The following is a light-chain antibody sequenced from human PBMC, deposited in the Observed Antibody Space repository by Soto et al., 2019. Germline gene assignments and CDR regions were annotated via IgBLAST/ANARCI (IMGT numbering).Light chain of an antibody. J-gene: IGKJ1*01. Sequence: DIHVTQSPSFLSASVGDRVTITCRPSQAVPNNMAWYQQKPGKAPKLLIYAASTLQSGVPSRFSGSGSGTDFTLTISCLQSEDFATYYCQQYYSYPPTSGQVTKVDI. CDR2: AAS. CDR3: QQYYSYPPT. CDR1: QAVPNN. V-gene: IGKV1-9*01.